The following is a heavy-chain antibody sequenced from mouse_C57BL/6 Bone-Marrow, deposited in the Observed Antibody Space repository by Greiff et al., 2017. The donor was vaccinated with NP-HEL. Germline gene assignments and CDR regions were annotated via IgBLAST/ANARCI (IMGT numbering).Heavy chain of an antibody. CDR3: TTEDYSWFAY. J-gene: IGHJ3*01. V-gene: IGHV14-4*01. D-gene: IGHD1-1*01. Sequence: VQLQQSGAELVRPGASVKLSCTASGFNIKDDYMHWVKQRPEQGLEWIGWIDPENGDTEYASKFQGKATITADTSSNTAYLQLSSLTSEDTAVYYCTTEDYSWFAYWGQGTLVTVSA. CDR1: GFNIKDDY. CDR2: IDPENGDT.